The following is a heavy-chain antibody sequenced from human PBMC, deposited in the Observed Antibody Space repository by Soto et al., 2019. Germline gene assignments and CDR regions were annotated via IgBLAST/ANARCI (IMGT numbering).Heavy chain of an antibody. CDR2: ISYDGSNK. CDR1: GFTFSSYG. V-gene: IGHV3-30*18. Sequence: QVQLVESGGGVVQPGRSLRLSCAACGFTFSSYGMHWVRQAPGKGLEWVAVISYDGSNKYYADSVKGRFTISRDNSKNTLYLQMNSLRAEDTAVYYCANEVTLTMGEGLDFQHRGQGTLVTVSS. D-gene: IGHD3-10*01. J-gene: IGHJ1*01. CDR3: ANEVTLTMGEGLDFQH.